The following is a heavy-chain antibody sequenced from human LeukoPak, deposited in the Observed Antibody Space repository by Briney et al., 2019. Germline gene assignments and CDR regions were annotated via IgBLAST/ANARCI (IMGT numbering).Heavy chain of an antibody. J-gene: IGHJ4*02. V-gene: IGHV3-74*01. Sequence: DPGGSLRLSCAASGFTFSSYWMPWVRQAPGKGLVWVSRLNSDGSSTSYADSVKGRFTISRDNAKNTLYLQMNSLRAEDTAVYYCARNFDYWGQGTLVTVSS. CDR3: ARNFDY. CDR2: LNSDGSST. CDR1: GFTFSSYW.